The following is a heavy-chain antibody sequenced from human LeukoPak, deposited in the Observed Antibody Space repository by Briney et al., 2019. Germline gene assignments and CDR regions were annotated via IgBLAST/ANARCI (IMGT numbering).Heavy chain of an antibody. CDR3: AGPVAGTYYYNFGVDV. Sequence: GGSLRLSCAASGFTFSNHYMDWVRQAPGKGLEWVGRIRNKANSYTTQYAASVKGRFTISRDDSKNSLYLQMNSLKTEDTAVYYCAGPVAGTYYYNFGVDVWGQGTTVTVSS. CDR1: GFTFSNHY. V-gene: IGHV3-72*01. CDR2: IRNKANSYTT. D-gene: IGHD6-19*01. J-gene: IGHJ6*02.